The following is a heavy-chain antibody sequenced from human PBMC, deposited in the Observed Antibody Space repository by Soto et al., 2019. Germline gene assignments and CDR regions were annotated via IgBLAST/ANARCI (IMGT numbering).Heavy chain of an antibody. CDR2: IYYSGST. CDR1: VASSSSSSYY. V-gene: IGHV4-39*01. Sequence: PSETLSPSCSVSVASSSSSSYYWFWIRHPPGKGLEWIGSIYYSGSTYYNPSLKSRVTISVDTSKNQFSLKLSSVTAADTAVYYCARLTGREVYDFWSGYYRGGMDVWGQGTTVTAP. J-gene: IGHJ6*02. D-gene: IGHD3-3*01. CDR3: ARLTGREVYDFWSGYYRGGMDV.